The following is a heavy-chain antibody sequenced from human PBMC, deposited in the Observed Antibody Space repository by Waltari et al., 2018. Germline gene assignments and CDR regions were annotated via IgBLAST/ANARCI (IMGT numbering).Heavy chain of an antibody. Sequence: EVQLLESGGGCVQPGGSLRLSCVASGFTFSTSALGWVRQAPGEGTDGVSGITITGNATYYQASVKGRFSISRDNSKDTLYLQMNSLRAEDTGIYYCVKLMGGDFDHLGLGTLVTVSS. CDR2: ITITGNAT. J-gene: IGHJ4*02. CDR1: GFTFSTSA. D-gene: IGHD2-8*01. V-gene: IGHV3-23*01. CDR3: VKLMGGDFDH.